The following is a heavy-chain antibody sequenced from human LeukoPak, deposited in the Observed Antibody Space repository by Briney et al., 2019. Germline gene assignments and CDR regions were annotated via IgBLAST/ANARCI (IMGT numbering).Heavy chain of an antibody. J-gene: IGHJ6*02. V-gene: IGHV3-30*02. CDR3: ALGSLADSGRKGGDYYYYGMDV. D-gene: IGHD1-26*01. Sequence: GGSLRLSCAASGFTFSSYGMHWVRQAPGKGLEWVAFIRYDGSNKYYADSAKGRFTISRDNSKNTLYLQMNSLRAEDTAVYYCALGSLADSGRKGGDYYYYGMDVWGQGTTVTVSS. CDR1: GFTFSSYG. CDR2: IRYDGSNK.